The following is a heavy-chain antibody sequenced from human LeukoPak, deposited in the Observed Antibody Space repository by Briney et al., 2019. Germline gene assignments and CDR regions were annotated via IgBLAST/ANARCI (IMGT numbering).Heavy chain of an antibody. V-gene: IGHV3-15*01. D-gene: IGHD2-21*01. J-gene: IGHJ4*02. Sequence: GGSLRLSCAPSGFIFTKAWMNWVRQAPGKGPEWVGRIKSNNDGGTTDYASPVEGRFIISRDDSKNTIYLQMNRLIIDDTAIYYCTPVMVEDRGFWGQGTLVTVSS. CDR1: GFIFTKAW. CDR2: IKSNNDGGTT. CDR3: TPVMVEDRGF.